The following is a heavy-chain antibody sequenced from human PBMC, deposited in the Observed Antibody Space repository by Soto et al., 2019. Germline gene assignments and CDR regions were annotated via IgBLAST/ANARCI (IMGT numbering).Heavy chain of an antibody. J-gene: IGHJ4*02. CDR3: AKGGKRGDYFDY. V-gene: IGHV3-23*01. CDR2: ISGSGGST. CDR1: GFTFSSYA. Sequence: EVQLLESGGGLVQPGGSLRLSCAASGFTFSSYAMSWVRQAPGKGLEWVSAISGSGGSTYYADSVMGQFTISRDNSENTLYLQMNSLSAEDTAVYYCAKGGKRGDYFDYWVQGTLYTVS.